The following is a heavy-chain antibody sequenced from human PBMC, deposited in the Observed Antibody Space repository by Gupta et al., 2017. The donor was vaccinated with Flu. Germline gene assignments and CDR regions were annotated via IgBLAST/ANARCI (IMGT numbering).Heavy chain of an antibody. CDR1: GGSVNTRPHY. CDR3: VGFCSSTSCPRNTFDI. CDR2: VYYRGTT. J-gene: IGHJ3*02. D-gene: IGHD2-2*01. Sequence: QVQLQESGPGLVKPSETLSLTCNVSGGSVNTRPHYWGYVRQPPGKGLEWIGTVYYRGTTYYSPSLNSLVTRSLDTSKNHFSLRLKSLTAADTAVYYCVGFCSSTSCPRNTFDIWGHGTMVTVSS. V-gene: IGHV4-39*02.